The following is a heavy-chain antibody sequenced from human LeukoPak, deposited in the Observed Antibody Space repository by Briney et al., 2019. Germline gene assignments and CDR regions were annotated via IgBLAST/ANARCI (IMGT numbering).Heavy chain of an antibody. CDR2: INPNSGNT. D-gene: IGHD6-13*01. V-gene: IGHV1-8*03. CDR1: GYTFTSYD. Sequence: ASVKVSCKASGYTFTSYDINWVRQATGQGLEWMGWINPNSGNTGYAQKFQGRVTITRNTSISTAYMELSSLRSEDTAVYYCARSSSSSWYGPFDPWGQGTLVTVSS. J-gene: IGHJ5*02. CDR3: ARSSSSSWYGPFDP.